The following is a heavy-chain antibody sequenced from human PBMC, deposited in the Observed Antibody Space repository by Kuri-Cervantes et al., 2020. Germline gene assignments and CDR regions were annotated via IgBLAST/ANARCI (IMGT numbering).Heavy chain of an antibody. CDR3: ARDPGYYYGSGSLLWGRDYYGMDA. CDR1: GGSFSGYY. Sequence: GSLRLSCAVYGGSFSGYYWSWIRQPPGKGLEWIGEINHSGSTNYNPSLKSRVTISVDKSKNQFSLKLSSVTAADTAVYYCARDPGYYYGSGSLLWGRDYYGMDAWGQGTTVTVSS. D-gene: IGHD3-10*01. CDR2: INHSGST. V-gene: IGHV4-34*01. J-gene: IGHJ6*02.